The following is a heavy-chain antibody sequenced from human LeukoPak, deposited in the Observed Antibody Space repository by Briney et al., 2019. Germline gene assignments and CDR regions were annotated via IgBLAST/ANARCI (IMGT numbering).Heavy chain of an antibody. CDR1: GGSISSCY. D-gene: IGHD6-19*01. CDR3: ARDVAVAGTFAGFDY. J-gene: IGHJ4*02. CDR2: IYTSGST. Sequence: SETLSLTCTVSGGSISSCYWSWIRQPAGKGLEWIGRIYTSGSTNYNPSLKSRVTMSVDTSKNQFSLKLSSVTAADTAVYYCARDVAVAGTFAGFDYWGQGTLVTVSS. V-gene: IGHV4-4*07.